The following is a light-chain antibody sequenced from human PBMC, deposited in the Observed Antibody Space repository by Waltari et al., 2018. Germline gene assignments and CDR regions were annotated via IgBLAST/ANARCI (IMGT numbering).Light chain of an antibody. CDR1: SSDVGDYNY. J-gene: IGLJ1*01. CDR2: EVS. Sequence: QSALTQPASVSGSPGQSITISCTGTSSDVGDYNYVSWYQQHPGKAPKLMSYEVSNRPAGVSNRFTGSKASNTPSRTISGLQAEDESYYYCSSYTSSSTYVFGTGTKVTVL. V-gene: IGLV2-14*01. CDR3: SSYTSSSTYV.